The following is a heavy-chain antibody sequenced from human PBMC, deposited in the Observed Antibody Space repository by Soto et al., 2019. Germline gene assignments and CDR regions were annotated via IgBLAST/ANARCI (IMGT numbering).Heavy chain of an antibody. CDR2: TYYRSKWYN. J-gene: IGHJ5*02. CDR3: ARDLTGYYDSSGYYFWGRARWFDP. CDR1: GDSVSSSSAG. Sequence: SQTLSLTCAISGDSVSSSSAGWNWIRQSPSRGLEWLGRTYYRSKWYNDYAVSVKSRISINADTSKNQFSLQLNSVTPEDTAVYYCARDLTGYYDSSGYYFWGRARWFDPWGQGTLVTVSS. D-gene: IGHD3-22*01. V-gene: IGHV6-1*01.